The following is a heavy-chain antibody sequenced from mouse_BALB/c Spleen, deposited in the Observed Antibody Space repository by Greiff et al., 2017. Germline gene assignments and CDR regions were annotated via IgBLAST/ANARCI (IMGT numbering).Heavy chain of an antibody. CDR3: ARGGITTATCAMDY. J-gene: IGHJ4*01. Sequence: EVQVVESGGDLVKPGGSLKLSCAASGFTFSSYGMSWVRQTPDKRLEWVATISSGGSYTYYPDSVKGRFTISRDNAKNTLYLQMSSLKSEDTAMYYCARGGITTATCAMDYWGQGTSVTVSS. D-gene: IGHD1-2*01. V-gene: IGHV5-6*01. CDR2: ISSGGSYT. CDR1: GFTFSSYG.